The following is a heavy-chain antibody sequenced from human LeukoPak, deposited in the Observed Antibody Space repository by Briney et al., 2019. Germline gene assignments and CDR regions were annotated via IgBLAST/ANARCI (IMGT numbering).Heavy chain of an antibody. J-gene: IGHJ4*02. D-gene: IGHD6-13*01. CDR1: VGSISSGNYY. V-gene: IGHV4-61*09. CDR3: ARDWGIEAATPYYFDH. Sequence: SQTLSLTCTVSVGSISSGNYYYSWIRQSAGKGMEWIGNIYMSGSTRYNPSLMSRVAMSVDTSKNQFSLKISSATAADTAVYYCARDWGIEAATPYYFDHWGQGILVTVSS. CDR2: IYMSGST.